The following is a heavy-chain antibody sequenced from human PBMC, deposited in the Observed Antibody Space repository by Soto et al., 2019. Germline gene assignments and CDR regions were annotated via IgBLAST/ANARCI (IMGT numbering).Heavy chain of an antibody. J-gene: IGHJ4*02. Sequence: GGSLRLSCAASGFTVSSNYMNWVRQTPGRGLEWVSIIYSGGSTYYADSVKGRFTISRDNSKNTLYLQMNSLRAEDTAVYYCARCTDGHKGYFDYWGQGTLVTVSS. CDR2: IYSGGST. CDR1: GFTVSSNY. D-gene: IGHD1-1*01. V-gene: IGHV3-53*01. CDR3: ARCTDGHKGYFDY.